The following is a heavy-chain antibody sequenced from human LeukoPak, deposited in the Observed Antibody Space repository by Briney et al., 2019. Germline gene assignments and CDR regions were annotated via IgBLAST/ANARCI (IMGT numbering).Heavy chain of an antibody. V-gene: IGHV1-2*03. D-gene: IGHD2-21*01. CDR1: GYTFTGYY. Sequence: LGASVKVSCKASGYTFTGYYIYWVRQAPGQGLEWMGWINPNSGDTKYAQNFQGRVTMTRDTSITTAYVEVSRLRSDDTAIYYCARERTCGVHNAFDIWGQGTMVTVSS. CDR2: INPNSGDT. CDR3: ARERTCGVHNAFDI. J-gene: IGHJ3*02.